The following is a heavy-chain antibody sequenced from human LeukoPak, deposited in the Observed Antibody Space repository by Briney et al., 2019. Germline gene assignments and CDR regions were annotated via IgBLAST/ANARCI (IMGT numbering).Heavy chain of an antibody. CDR3: ARDGGMIVVNEGFDY. J-gene: IGHJ4*02. Sequence: GGSLRLSCAASGFTFSSYWMSWVRQAPGKGLEWVANIKQDGSEKYYVDSVKGRFTISRDNAKNSLYLQMNSLRAEDTAVYYCARDGGMIVVNEGFDYWGQGTLATVSS. D-gene: IGHD3-22*01. CDR1: GFTFSSYW. CDR2: IKQDGSEK. V-gene: IGHV3-7*01.